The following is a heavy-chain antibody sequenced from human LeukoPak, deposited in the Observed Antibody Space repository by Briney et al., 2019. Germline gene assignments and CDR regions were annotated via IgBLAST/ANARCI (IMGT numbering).Heavy chain of an antibody. CDR1: GYNFPTYW. CDR2: IYPDDSDI. V-gene: IGHV5-51*01. D-gene: IGHD4-23*01. CDR3: ARLDYGGSEVVDY. Sequence: GESLKISCKGSGYNFPTYWITWVRRLPGKGMDWMGIIYPDDSDIRYNRSFQGQVTISAEKSINTAYLQWSRLKASDTAMFYCARLDYGGSEVVDYWGQGTLVTVSS. J-gene: IGHJ4*02.